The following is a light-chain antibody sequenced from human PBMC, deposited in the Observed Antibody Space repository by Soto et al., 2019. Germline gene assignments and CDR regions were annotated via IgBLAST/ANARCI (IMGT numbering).Light chain of an antibody. V-gene: IGKV4-1*01. CDR1: QSVLYSSNNKNY. Sequence: DIVMTQSPDSLAVSLGERATINCKSSQSVLYSSNNKNYLAWYHQKPGQPPKLLIYWSSTRESGVTDRFSGSGSGTDFTLNISSLQAEDVAVYYCQQYYSTLLTFGGGTKVEIK. CDR2: WSS. CDR3: QQYYSTLLT. J-gene: IGKJ4*02.